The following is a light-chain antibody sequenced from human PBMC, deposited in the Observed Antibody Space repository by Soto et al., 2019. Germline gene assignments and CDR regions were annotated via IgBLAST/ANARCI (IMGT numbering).Light chain of an antibody. CDR1: QVISTS. CDR2: AAS. CDR3: QQLFDSPIT. Sequence: DIQMTQTTSSVSASVGDRFTITCRASQVISTSLAWYQVKPGKAPKLLIYAASTLGSGVPSRFSATVSGTEFSLTITSLQPEDFATYYCQQLFDSPITFGQVTRLEIK. V-gene: IGKV1-9*01. J-gene: IGKJ5*01.